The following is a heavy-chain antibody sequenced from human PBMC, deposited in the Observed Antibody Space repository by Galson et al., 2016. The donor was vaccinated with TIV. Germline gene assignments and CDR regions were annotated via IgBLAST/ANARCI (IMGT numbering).Heavy chain of an antibody. D-gene: IGHD2-15*01. CDR2: ISAGGNT. Sequence: SLRLSCAASGLSVSIDYMAWVRQAPGEGLEWVSLISAGGNTYYPDSVKGRFTISRDNSKNTLYLQMNSLRVEDTAVYYCARDRVVDATYYYYYCGMDVWGQGTAVIVSS. V-gene: IGHV3-66*02. CDR1: GLSVSIDY. CDR3: ARDRVVDATYYYYYCGMDV. J-gene: IGHJ6*02.